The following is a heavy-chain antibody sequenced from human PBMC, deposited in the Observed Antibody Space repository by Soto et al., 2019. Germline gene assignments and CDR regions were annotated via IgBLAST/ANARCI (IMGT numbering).Heavy chain of an antibody. CDR3: ARGRRQLDY. J-gene: IGHJ4*02. CDR2: ISTGGAIR. Sequence: GVPLRLSRVASGFTFSDHYMSWIRQAPGKGLEWVSYISTGGAIRYYADSVRGRFTISRDNAKNSLYLQMNSLRAEDTAVYYCARGRRQLDYWGQGTLVTVSS. V-gene: IGHV3-11*01. CDR1: GFTFSDHY. D-gene: IGHD6-13*01.